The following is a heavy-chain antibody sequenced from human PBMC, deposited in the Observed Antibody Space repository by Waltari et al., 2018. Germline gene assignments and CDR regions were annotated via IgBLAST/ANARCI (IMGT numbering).Heavy chain of an antibody. CDR2: IYYSGVT. V-gene: IGHV4-39*01. J-gene: IGHJ4*02. CDR3: ARQTTGDSSSWYPYYFDY. Sequence: QLQLQESGPGLVKPSETLSLTCTVSGGSISSSSYYWGWIRQPPGKGLEWIGSIYYSGVTYYNPSLKSRVTISVDTSKNQFSLKLSSVTAADTAVYYCARQTTGDSSSWYPYYFDYWGQGTLVTVSS. D-gene: IGHD6-13*01. CDR1: GGSISSSSYY.